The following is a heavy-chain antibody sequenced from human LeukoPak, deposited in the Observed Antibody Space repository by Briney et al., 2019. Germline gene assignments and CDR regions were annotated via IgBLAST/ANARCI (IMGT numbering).Heavy chain of an antibody. CDR1: GGSISSYY. Sequence: SETLSLTCTVSGGSISSYYWSWIRQPPGKGLEWIGYIYYSGSTNYNPSLKSRVTISVDTSKNQFSLKLSSVTAADTAVYYCARGGGYCSGGSCYSLYYGMDVWGRGTTVTVSS. CDR2: IYYSGST. CDR3: ARGGGYCSGGSCYSLYYGMDV. D-gene: IGHD2-15*01. J-gene: IGHJ6*02. V-gene: IGHV4-59*01.